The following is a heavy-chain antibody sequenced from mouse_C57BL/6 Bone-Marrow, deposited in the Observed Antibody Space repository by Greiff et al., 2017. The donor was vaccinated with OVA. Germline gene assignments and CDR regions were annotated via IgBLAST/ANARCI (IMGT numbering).Heavy chain of an antibody. CDR1: GYTFTSYW. CDR3: ARDDYVPRDY. CDR2: IDPSASYT. Sequence: VQLQQPGAELVRPGTSVKLSCKASGYTFTSYWMHWVKQRPGQGLEWIGVIDPSASYTNYNQKFKGKATLTVDTSSSTAYMQLSSLTSEDSAVYYCARDDYVPRDYWGQGTTLTVSS. J-gene: IGHJ2*01. D-gene: IGHD2-4*01. V-gene: IGHV1-59*01.